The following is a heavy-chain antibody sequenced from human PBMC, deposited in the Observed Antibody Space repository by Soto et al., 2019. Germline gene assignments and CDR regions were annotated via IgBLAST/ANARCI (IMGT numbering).Heavy chain of an antibody. Sequence: SQTLSLTCAISGDSVSSNTAAWNWIRSSPSRGLEWLGRTYYRSNWRHDYAVSVKSRITVNPDTSKNHFSLQLNSVTPDDTAVYYCGRSVDGSGFDLSGQGPLVTVYS. J-gene: IGHJ4*02. CDR2: TYYRSNWRH. D-gene: IGHD6-19*01. V-gene: IGHV6-1*01. CDR3: GRSVDGSGFDL. CDR1: GDSVSSNTAA.